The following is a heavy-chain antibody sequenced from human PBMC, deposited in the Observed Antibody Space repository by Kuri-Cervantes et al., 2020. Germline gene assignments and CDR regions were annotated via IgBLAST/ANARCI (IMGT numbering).Heavy chain of an antibody. Sequence: GGSLRLSCAPSGFTFSNYAMTWVRQAPGKGLEWVSTIGGNGAGTYYADSVKGRISIFRDNSKNTLYLQMNGLRAEDTAVYYCARDYVLRFLEWLSPHSWFDPWGQGTLVTVSS. D-gene: IGHD3-3*01. V-gene: IGHV3-23*01. CDR2: IGGNGAGT. J-gene: IGHJ5*02. CDR3: ARDYVLRFLEWLSPHSWFDP. CDR1: GFTFSNYA.